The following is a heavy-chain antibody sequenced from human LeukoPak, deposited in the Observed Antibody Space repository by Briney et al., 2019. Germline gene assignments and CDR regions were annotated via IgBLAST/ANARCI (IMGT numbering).Heavy chain of an antibody. J-gene: IGHJ6*03. Sequence: GASVKVSCKASGYTFTGYYMHWVRQAPGLGLQWMGSINPNSGATNYAQTFEGRITLTRDTSIHTFYMEMKSLTSDDTAVYYCARGPLSSYYYYMDVWGNGTTVAVSS. CDR2: INPNSGAT. CDR1: GYTFTGYY. D-gene: IGHD3-16*01. V-gene: IGHV1-2*02. CDR3: ARGPLSSYYYYMDV.